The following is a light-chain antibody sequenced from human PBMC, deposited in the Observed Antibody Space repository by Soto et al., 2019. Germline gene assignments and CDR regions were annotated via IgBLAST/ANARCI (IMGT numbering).Light chain of an antibody. CDR3: AAWDDSLSGSYVV. V-gene: IGLV1-47*02. CDR1: SSSIGGNY. J-gene: IGLJ2*01. CDR2: SNN. Sequence: QPVLTQPPSASGTPGQRVTISCSGTSSSIGGNYVYWYQQLPGTAPKFLINSNNQRPSGVPDRFSGSKSGTSASLTIRGLRSEDESDYYCAAWDDSLSGSYVVFGGGTKLTVL.